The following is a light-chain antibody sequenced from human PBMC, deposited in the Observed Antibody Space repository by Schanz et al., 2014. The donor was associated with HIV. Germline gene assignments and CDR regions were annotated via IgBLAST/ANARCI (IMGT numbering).Light chain of an antibody. CDR1: SSNIGNNY. V-gene: IGLV1-51*01. CDR3: GTWDSSLSAGYVI. Sequence: QSVLTQPPSVSAAPGQKVTISCSGSSSNIGNNYVSWYQQLPGVVPKLLISHNDKRPSGIPDRFSGSKSATSATLGITGLQTGDEADYYCGTWDSSLSAGYVIFGGGTKLTVL. CDR2: HND. J-gene: IGLJ2*01.